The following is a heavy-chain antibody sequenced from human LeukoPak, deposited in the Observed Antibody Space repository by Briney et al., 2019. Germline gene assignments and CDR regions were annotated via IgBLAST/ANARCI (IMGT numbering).Heavy chain of an antibody. CDR3: AHSKTGYSSSWLPYNWFDP. Sequence: SGPTLVNPTQTLTLTCTFSGFSLSTSGVGVGWIRQPPGKALEWLALIYWNDDKRYSPSLKSRLTITKDTSKNQVVRTMTNMDPVDTATYYCAHSKTGYSSSWLPYNWFDPWGQGTLVTVSS. J-gene: IGHJ5*02. D-gene: IGHD6-13*01. V-gene: IGHV2-5*01. CDR1: GFSLSTSGVG. CDR2: IYWNDDK.